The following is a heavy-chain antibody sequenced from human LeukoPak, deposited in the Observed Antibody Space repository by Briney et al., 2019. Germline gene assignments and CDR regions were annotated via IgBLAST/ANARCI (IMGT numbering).Heavy chain of an antibody. Sequence: ASVKVSCKASGYTFTGYYMHWVRQAPGQGLEWMGWINPNSGGTNYAQKFQGRVTMTRDTSISTAYMELSRLRSDDTAVYYCARDKSDFSPLGVYYYYYMDVWGKGTTVTVSS. CDR1: GYTFTGYY. V-gene: IGHV1-2*02. D-gene: IGHD3-3*01. J-gene: IGHJ6*03. CDR2: INPNSGGT. CDR3: ARDKSDFSPLGVYYYYYMDV.